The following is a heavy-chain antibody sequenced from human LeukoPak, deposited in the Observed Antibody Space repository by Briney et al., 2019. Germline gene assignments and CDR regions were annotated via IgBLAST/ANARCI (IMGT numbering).Heavy chain of an antibody. CDR2: TYYRSKWYN. Sequence: SQTLSLTCAISGDSVSSSSAAWNWIRQSPSRGLEWLGRTYYRSKWYNDYAVSVKSRITINPDTSKNQFSLQMNSVTPEDTAVYYCARGYLTRGGYHFDSWGQGTLVTVSS. CDR1: GDSVSSSSAA. D-gene: IGHD3-10*01. J-gene: IGHJ4*02. CDR3: ARGYLTRGGYHFDS. V-gene: IGHV6-1*01.